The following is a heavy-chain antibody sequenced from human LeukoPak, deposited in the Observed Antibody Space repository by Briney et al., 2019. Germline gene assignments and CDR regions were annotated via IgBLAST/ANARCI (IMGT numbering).Heavy chain of an antibody. J-gene: IGHJ4*02. D-gene: IGHD4-11*01. V-gene: IGHV4-61*02. CDR1: GDSISSGSYY. Sequence: SQTLSLTCTVSGDSISSGSYYWSWIRQPAGKGLEWIGRIYTSGSTNYNPSLKSRVTISVDTSKNQFSLKLSSVTAADTAVYYCARDRGYSNYVADYWGQGTLVTVSS. CDR2: IYTSGST. CDR3: ARDRGYSNYVADY.